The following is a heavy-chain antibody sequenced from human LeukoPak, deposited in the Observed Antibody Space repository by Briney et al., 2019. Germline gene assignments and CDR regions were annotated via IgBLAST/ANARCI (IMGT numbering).Heavy chain of an antibody. D-gene: IGHD1-26*01. CDR2: IYPADSDT. V-gene: IGHV5-51*01. CDR1: GYSFTSYW. CDR3: VMVGVPGRSCMDV. Sequence: GESLKISCKGSGYSFTSYWIGWVRQMPGKGLEWMGIIYPADSDTRYSPSFQGQVIISADKSISTAYLQWSSLIASDTAIYHCVMVGVPGRSCMDVWGQGTTVTVSS. J-gene: IGHJ6*02.